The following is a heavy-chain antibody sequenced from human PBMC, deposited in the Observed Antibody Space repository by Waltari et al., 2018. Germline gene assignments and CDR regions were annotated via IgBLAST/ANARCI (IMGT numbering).Heavy chain of an antibody. D-gene: IGHD3-3*02. CDR2: IYYSGST. CDR3: ATSFHSYYYYYMDV. CDR1: GGSISSYY. Sequence: QVQLQESGPGLVKPSETLSLTCTVSGGSISSYYWSWIRQPPGKGLEWIGYIYYSGSTNYNPPLKSRVTISVDTSKNQFSLKLSSVTAADTAVYYCATSFHSYYYYYMDVWGKGTTVTISS. J-gene: IGHJ6*03. V-gene: IGHV4-59*01.